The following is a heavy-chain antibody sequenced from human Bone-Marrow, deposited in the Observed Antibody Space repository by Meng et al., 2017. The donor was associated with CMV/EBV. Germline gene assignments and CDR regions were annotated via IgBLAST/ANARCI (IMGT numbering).Heavy chain of an antibody. CDR3: ARVNYYGAGYYFDY. CDR1: GGTFSSYA. Sequence: SVKVSCKASGGTFSSYAISWVQQAPGQGLEWMGGIIPILGIANYAQKFQGRVTITADKSTSTAYMELSSLRSEDTAVYYCARVNYYGAGYYFDYWGQGTLVTVSS. CDR2: IIPILGIA. V-gene: IGHV1-69*10. D-gene: IGHD3-10*01. J-gene: IGHJ4*02.